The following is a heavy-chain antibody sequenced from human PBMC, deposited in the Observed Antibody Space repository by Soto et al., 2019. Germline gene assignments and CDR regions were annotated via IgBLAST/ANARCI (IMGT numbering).Heavy chain of an antibody. J-gene: IGHJ6*02. Sequence: QVQLVESGGGVVQPGRSLRHSCAASGFTFSRYGMHWVRQAPGKGLEWVAVISYDESHKFYADSVKGRFTISRDNSKNSLYLQMNSLRAEDTAVYYCAKGLDPTNYYGMDVWGQGTTVTVSS. CDR1: GFTFSRYG. CDR2: ISYDESHK. CDR3: AKGLDPTNYYGMDV. V-gene: IGHV3-30*18.